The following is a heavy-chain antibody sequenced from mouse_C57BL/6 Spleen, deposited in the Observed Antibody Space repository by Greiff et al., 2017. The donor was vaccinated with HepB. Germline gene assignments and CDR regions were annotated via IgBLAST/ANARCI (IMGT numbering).Heavy chain of an antibody. Sequence: EVQLQESGPGLVKPSQSLSLTCSVTGYSITSGYYWNWIRQFPGNKLEWMGYISYDGSNNYNPSLKNRISITRDTSKNQFFLKLNSVTTEDTATYYCANGWYFDVWGTGTTVTVSS. CDR3: ANGWYFDV. V-gene: IGHV3-6*01. CDR2: ISYDGSN. J-gene: IGHJ1*03. CDR1: GYSITSGYY.